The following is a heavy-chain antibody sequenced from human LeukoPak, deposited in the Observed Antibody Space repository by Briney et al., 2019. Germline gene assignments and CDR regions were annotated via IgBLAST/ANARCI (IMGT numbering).Heavy chain of an antibody. J-gene: IGHJ4*02. Sequence: GGSLRLSCAASGFTFSSYGMHWVRQAPGKGLEWVAVISYDGSNKYYADSVKGRFTISRDNSKNTLYLQMNSLRAEDTAVYYCAGELRAFDIWGQGTLVTVSS. CDR1: GFTFSSYG. CDR3: AGELRAFDI. V-gene: IGHV3-30*03. CDR2: ISYDGSNK. D-gene: IGHD1-26*01.